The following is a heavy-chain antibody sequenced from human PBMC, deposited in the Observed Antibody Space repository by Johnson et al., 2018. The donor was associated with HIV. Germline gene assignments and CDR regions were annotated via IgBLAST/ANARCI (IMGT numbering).Heavy chain of an antibody. J-gene: IGHJ3*01. V-gene: IGHV3-30-3*01. CDR3: AKGEAQEGWIQLLLYAFDF. CDR1: GFTFSSYT. D-gene: IGHD5-18*01. Sequence: VQLVESGGGVVQPGRSLRLSCAASGFTFSSYTMHWVRQAPGKGLEWVALISYDGSSKYFADSVKGRFTISRDNSKNTLYLQINSLRLEDTAVYYCAKGEAQEGWIQLLLYAFDFWGQGTKVTVSS. CDR2: ISYDGSSK.